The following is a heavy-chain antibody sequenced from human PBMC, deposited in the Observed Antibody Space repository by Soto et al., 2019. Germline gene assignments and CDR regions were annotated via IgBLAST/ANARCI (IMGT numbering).Heavy chain of an antibody. V-gene: IGHV4-4*02. D-gene: IGHD2-21*02. Sequence: QVQLQESGPGLVKPSGTLSLTCAVSGDSISSDKWWSWVRQPPGKGLEWIGEIHHSGRTNYNPSQKSRVTILVEKSKNQVSLELSSMTAADTAVYYCARGGDWQFDYWGQGTLVTVSS. CDR3: ARGGDWQFDY. CDR2: IHHSGRT. CDR1: GDSISSDKW. J-gene: IGHJ4*02.